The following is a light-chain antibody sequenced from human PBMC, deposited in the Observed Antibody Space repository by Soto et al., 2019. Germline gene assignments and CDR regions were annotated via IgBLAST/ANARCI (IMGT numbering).Light chain of an antibody. CDR3: QQYHNLWT. V-gene: IGKV3-15*01. CDR1: HYVYSN. Sequence: EIVLTQSPSTLSFSPVERSTLSFTASHYVYSNFAWFQQRPGQAPRLLIYRASTRATGTPARFSGSGSGTEFTLTITSLQSEDFALYYCQQYHNLWTFGQGTKVDIK. J-gene: IGKJ1*01. CDR2: RAS.